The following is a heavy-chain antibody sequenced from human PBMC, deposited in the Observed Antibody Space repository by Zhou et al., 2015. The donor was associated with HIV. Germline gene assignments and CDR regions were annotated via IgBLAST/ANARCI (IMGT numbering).Heavy chain of an antibody. CDR2: IIPILGIA. CDR1: GGTFSSYT. CDR3: ARDITSIAVAGTYDY. J-gene: IGHJ4*02. D-gene: IGHD6-19*01. Sequence: QVQLVQSGAEVKKPGSSVKVSCKASGGTFSSYTISWVRQAPGQGLEWMGRIIPILGIANYAQKFQGRVTITADKSTSTAYMELSSLRSEDTAVYYCARDITSIAVAGTYDYWGQGTLVTVSS. V-gene: IGHV1-69*08.